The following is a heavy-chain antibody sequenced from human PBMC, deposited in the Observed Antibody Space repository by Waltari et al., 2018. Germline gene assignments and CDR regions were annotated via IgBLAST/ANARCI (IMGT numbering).Heavy chain of an antibody. J-gene: IGHJ4*02. Sequence: EVQLLESGGGLVQPGGSLRLSCAASGFTFSSYAMSWVRQAPGYGLEWSSAIVGCGGISYYADSVMGRFTISRVISKNTLYLQMNSLSAEDTSVYYCAYDCSSWFTYFVFCCQGTLVTVSS. V-gene: IGHV3-23*01. CDR2: IVGCGGIS. D-gene: IGHD6-13*01. CDR3: AYDCSSWFTYFVF. CDR1: GFTFSSYA.